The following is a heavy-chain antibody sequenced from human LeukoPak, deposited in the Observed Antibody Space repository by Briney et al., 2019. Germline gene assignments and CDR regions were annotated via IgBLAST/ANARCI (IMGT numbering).Heavy chain of an antibody. D-gene: IGHD6-19*01. CDR3: AAHRYSSGWYLGY. Sequence: SETLSLTCSVSGGSIRSYYWSWIRQPPGKGLEYIGYIHHSGSTNNNPSLESRVTISIDTAKNQFSLKLNSVTAADTALYYCAAHRYSSGWYLGYWGQGTLVIVSS. CDR1: GGSIRSYY. V-gene: IGHV4-59*01. CDR2: IHHSGST. J-gene: IGHJ4*02.